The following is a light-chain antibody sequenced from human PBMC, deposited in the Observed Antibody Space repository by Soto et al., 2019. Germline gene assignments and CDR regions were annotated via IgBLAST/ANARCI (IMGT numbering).Light chain of an antibody. Sequence: DIQMTQSPSSLSESVGDRVTITCRASQGISNYIAWYQQKPGKAPKLLIYAASTLQSAVPSRFSGSGSGTAFTLTINSLQPEDVATYSCQKYSSVPRFGPVTKVDIK. V-gene: IGKV1-27*01. CDR2: AAS. CDR1: QGISNY. CDR3: QKYSSVPR. J-gene: IGKJ3*01.